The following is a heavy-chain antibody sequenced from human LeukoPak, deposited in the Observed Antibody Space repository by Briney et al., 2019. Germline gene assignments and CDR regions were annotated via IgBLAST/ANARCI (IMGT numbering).Heavy chain of an antibody. CDR3: VRGALPGDNWCFDL. Sequence: GGSLRLSCATSGFPFSAYDMHWVRQAPGKGLEWVSAFGSAGDTYYPGAVKGRFTISRDYAKNSLFLQMNNLIAGDTAVYFCVRGALPGDNWCFDLWGRGTLVTVSS. J-gene: IGHJ2*01. V-gene: IGHV3-13*01. CDR1: GFPFSAYD. CDR2: FGSAGDT.